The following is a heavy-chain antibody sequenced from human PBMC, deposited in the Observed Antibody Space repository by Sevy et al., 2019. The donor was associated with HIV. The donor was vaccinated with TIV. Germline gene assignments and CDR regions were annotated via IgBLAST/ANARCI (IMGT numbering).Heavy chain of an antibody. J-gene: IGHJ4*02. CDR1: GDSVSSNSAA. Sequence: SQTVSLTCAISGDSVSSNSAAWNWIRQSPSRGLEWLGRTYYRSKWYNDYAVSVKSRITINPDTSKNQFSLQLNSVTPEDTAVYYCARNPPYCSSTSCHFDYWGQGTLVTVSS. D-gene: IGHD2-2*01. CDR2: TYYRSKWYN. V-gene: IGHV6-1*01. CDR3: ARNPPYCSSTSCHFDY.